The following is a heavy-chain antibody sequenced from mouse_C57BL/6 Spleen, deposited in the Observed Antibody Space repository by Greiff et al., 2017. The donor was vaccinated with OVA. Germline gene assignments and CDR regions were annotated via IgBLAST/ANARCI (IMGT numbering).Heavy chain of an antibody. D-gene: IGHD1-1*01. CDR2: IDPSDSET. V-gene: IGHV1-52*01. J-gene: IGHJ1*03. CDR3: ARMDYGSPYWYFDV. Sequence: QVQLQQPGAELVRPGSSVKLSCKASGYTFTSYWMHWVKQRPIQGLEWIGNIDPSDSETHYNQKFKDKATLTVDKSSSTAYMQLSSLTSEDSAVYYCARMDYGSPYWYFDVWGTGTTVTVSS. CDR1: GYTFTSYW.